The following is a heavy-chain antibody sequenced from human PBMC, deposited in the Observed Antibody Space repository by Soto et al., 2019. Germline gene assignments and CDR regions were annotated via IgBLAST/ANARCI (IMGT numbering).Heavy chain of an antibody. J-gene: IGHJ4*02. Sequence: QAQLVESGGGVVQPGRSLRLSCAASELPFTDYSMHWVRQTADKGLAWVAFISHDGRNTFYSDSVKGQFTISRDDYRSMLFLQMSGVTVEDTAIYYCAVDGVPTSSFRYYYFRFWGRGTLVTVSS. CDR3: AVDGVPTSSFRYYYFRF. CDR2: ISHDGRNT. D-gene: IGHD3-9*01. CDR1: ELPFTDYS. V-gene: IGHV3-30*04.